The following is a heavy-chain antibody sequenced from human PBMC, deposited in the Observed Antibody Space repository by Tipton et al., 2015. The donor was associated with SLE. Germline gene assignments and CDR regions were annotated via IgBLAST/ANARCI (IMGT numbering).Heavy chain of an antibody. Sequence: LRLSCTVSGGSISSRSYYWSWIRQPAGKGLEWIGYIYTSGSTNYNPSLKSRVTISVDTSINQFSLKLSSVTAADTAVYYCARATLGDFDYWGQGTLVTVSS. CDR1: GGSISSRSYY. CDR2: IYTSGST. V-gene: IGHV4-61*09. D-gene: IGHD3-16*01. CDR3: ARATLGDFDY. J-gene: IGHJ4*02.